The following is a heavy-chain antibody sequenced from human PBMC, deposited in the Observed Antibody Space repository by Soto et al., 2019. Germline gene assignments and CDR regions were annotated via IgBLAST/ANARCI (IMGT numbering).Heavy chain of an antibody. CDR1: GGSISNYY. J-gene: IGHJ4*02. CDR3: ARHAVHNSGFTDY. CDR2: IYYSGST. D-gene: IGHD6-19*01. V-gene: IGHV4-59*08. Sequence: SETLSLTCTVSGGSISNYYWSWIRQPPGKGLEWIGSIYYSGSTNYNPSLRSRVTISVDTSKNQFSLKLSSVTAADTAVYYCARHAVHNSGFTDYWGQGTLVTVSS.